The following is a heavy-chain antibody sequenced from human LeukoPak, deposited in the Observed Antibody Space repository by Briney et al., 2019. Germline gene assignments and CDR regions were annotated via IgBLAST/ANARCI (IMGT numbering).Heavy chain of an antibody. D-gene: IGHD5-24*01. CDR1: GGSISRYY. CDR3: AGSKVEMATIWDY. V-gene: IGHV4-59*01. J-gene: IGHJ4*02. Sequence: SETLSLTCTVSGGSISRYYWSWIRQPPGKGREWIGYIFYSGSTNYNPSLRSRVTISIDTSKTLFSLKVTSVTAADTAVYYCAGSKVEMATIWDYWGLGTLVTVSS. CDR2: IFYSGST.